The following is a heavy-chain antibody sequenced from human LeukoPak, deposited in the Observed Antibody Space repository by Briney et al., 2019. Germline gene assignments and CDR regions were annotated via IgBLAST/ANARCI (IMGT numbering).Heavy chain of an antibody. V-gene: IGHV4-34*01. D-gene: IGHD3-10*01. J-gene: IGHJ4*02. CDR2: INHSGST. Sequence: SETLSLTCAVYGGSFSGYYWSWIRQPPGKGLEWIGEINHSGSTNYNPSLKSRVTISVDTSKNQFSLKLSSVTAADTAMYYCATSANSITMVRGVIIDWGQGTLVTVSS. CDR3: ATSANSITMVRGVIID. CDR1: GGSFSGYY.